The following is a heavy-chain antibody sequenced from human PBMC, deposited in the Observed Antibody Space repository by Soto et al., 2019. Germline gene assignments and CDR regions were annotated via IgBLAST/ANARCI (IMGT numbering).Heavy chain of an antibody. V-gene: IGHV3-33*01. CDR2: IWYDGSNK. Sequence: QVQLVESGGGVVQPGRSLRLSCAASGFTFSSYGMHWVRQAPGKGLEWVAVIWYDGSNKYYADSVKGRFTISRDNSKNTLYLEMNSLRVEDPAVDYCARDIGRDMAVRMEDGGYSGYDLHYWGQGTLVTVSS. J-gene: IGHJ4*02. CDR1: GFTFSSYG. D-gene: IGHD5-12*01. CDR3: ARDIGRDMAVRMEDGGYSGYDLHY.